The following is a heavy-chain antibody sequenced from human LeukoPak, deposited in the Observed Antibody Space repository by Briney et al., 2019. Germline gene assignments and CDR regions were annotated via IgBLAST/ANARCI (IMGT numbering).Heavy chain of an antibody. J-gene: IGHJ6*03. CDR3: TRHVEAMVYRSFYYYYMDV. V-gene: IGHV3-53*01. Sequence: GGSLRLSCAASGFSVCSMYMSWVRQAPGKGLEGVSVIYGGGSTFYADSVKGRFTISRDNSKNTLYLQMNSLRAEDTAVYYCTRHVEAMVYRSFYYYYMDVWGKGTTVTVSS. D-gene: IGHD5-18*01. CDR1: GFSVCSMY. CDR2: IYGGGST.